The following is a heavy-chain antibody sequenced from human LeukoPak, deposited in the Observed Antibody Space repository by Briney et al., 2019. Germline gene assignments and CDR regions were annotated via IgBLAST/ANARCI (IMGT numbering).Heavy chain of an antibody. J-gene: IGHJ4*02. V-gene: IGHV1-69*05. D-gene: IGHD3-3*01. CDR2: IIPIFGTA. Sequence: ASVKVSCNASGGTFSSYAISWVRQAPGQGLEWMGGIIPIFGTANYAQKFQGRVTITTDESTSTAYMELSSLRSEDTAVYYCAAAIFGVPTPGFDYWGQGTLVTVSS. CDR3: AAAIFGVPTPGFDY. CDR1: GGTFSSYA.